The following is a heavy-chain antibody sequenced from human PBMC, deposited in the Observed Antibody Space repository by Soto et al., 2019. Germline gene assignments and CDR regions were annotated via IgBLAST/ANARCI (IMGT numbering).Heavy chain of an antibody. D-gene: IGHD1-1*01. CDR1: GFTFSSYW. CDR2: IKQDGSEK. J-gene: IGHJ6*02. CDR3: AREVPYYYYGMDV. Sequence: EVQLVESGGGLVQPGGSLRLSCAASGFTFSSYWMSWVRQAPGKGLEWVANIKQDGSEKYYVDSVKGRFTISRDNAKNSLYLQMNSLRAEDTAVYYWAREVPYYYYGMDVWGQGTTVTVS. V-gene: IGHV3-7*03.